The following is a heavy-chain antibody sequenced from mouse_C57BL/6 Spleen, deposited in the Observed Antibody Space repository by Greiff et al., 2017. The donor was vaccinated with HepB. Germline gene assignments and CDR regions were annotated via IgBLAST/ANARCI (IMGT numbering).Heavy chain of an antibody. J-gene: IGHJ4*01. CDR3: ARQYYDYDGYYAMDY. CDR2: IYPYNGVS. D-gene: IGHD2-4*01. V-gene: IGHV1-31*01. CDR1: GYSFTGYY. Sequence: VQLKQSGPELVKPGASVKISCKASGYSFTGYYMHWVKQSHGNILDWIGYIYPYNGVSSYNQKFKGKATLTVDKSSSTAYMELRSLTSEDSAVYYCARQYYDYDGYYAMDYWGQGTSVTVSS.